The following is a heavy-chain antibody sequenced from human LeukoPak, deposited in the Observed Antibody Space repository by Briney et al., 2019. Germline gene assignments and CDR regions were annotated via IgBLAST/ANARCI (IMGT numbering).Heavy chain of an antibody. V-gene: IGHV3-23*01. J-gene: IGHJ4*02. CDR2: ISCSCGST. Sequence: GGSLRLSCAASGFTFSSYAMSWVRQAPGKGLEWVSAISCSCGSTYYADSVKGLGTISSDNSKNTLYLQMNSLRAEDTAVYYCAKATNIVATRGDSWGQGTLVTVSS. D-gene: IGHD5-12*01. CDR1: GFTFSSYA. CDR3: AKATNIVATRGDS.